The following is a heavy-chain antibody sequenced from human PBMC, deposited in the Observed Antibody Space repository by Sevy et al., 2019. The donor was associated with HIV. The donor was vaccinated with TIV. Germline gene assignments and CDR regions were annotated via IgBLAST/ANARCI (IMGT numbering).Heavy chain of an antibody. J-gene: IGHJ3*02. CDR1: GFTFSNAW. V-gene: IGHV3-15*01. D-gene: IGHD3-3*01. Sequence: GESLKISCAASGFTFSNAWMSWVRQAPGKGLEWVGRIKSKTDGGTRYYAAPVKGRFTISTDESKNTLYLQMNSLKTEDTAVYYCTTDTGISDYDFWSGRDDTFDNWGQGTMVTVSS. CDR3: TTDTGISDYDFWSGRDDTFDN. CDR2: IKSKTDGGTR.